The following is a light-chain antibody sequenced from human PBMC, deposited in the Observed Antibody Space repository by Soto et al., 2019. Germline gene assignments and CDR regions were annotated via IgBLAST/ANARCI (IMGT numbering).Light chain of an antibody. J-gene: IGKJ1*01. Sequence: DIKMTQSPSTLSGSVGDRVTITCRASQTISSWLAWYQQKPGKAPKVLIYKASTLKSGVPSRFGGSGSGTEFTLTISSLQPDDFATYYCQHYNSYSEAFGQGTKVDIK. CDR3: QHYNSYSEA. CDR2: KAS. V-gene: IGKV1-5*03. CDR1: QTISSW.